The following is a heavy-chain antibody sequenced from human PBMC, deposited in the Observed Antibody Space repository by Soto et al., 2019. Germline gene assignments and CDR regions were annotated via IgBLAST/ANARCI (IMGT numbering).Heavy chain of an antibody. Sequence: SVKVSCKASGGTFSKYAISWVRQAPGQGLEWMGGIIPFFQTPNYAQRYQGRVTITADESTTTAYMEMRSLRSEDTAVYYCARSRAAAPPRVGMDVWGQGTTVTVSS. CDR3: ARSRAAAPPRVGMDV. D-gene: IGHD6-13*01. J-gene: IGHJ6*02. CDR1: GGTFSKYA. CDR2: IIPFFQTP. V-gene: IGHV1-69*13.